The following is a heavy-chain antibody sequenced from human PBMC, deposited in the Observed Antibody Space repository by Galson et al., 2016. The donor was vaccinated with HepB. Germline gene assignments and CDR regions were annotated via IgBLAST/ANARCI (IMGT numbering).Heavy chain of an antibody. CDR1: GASISSSTYY. J-gene: IGHJ4*02. CDR3: ARHPFDY. V-gene: IGHV4-39*01. Sequence: SGASISSSTYYWGWIRQPPGRGLEWIGSIYYSVNTQYNPSLKSRVTMSVDTSKNQFSLKLSSVTAADTAIYYCARHPFDYWGQGTLVTVSS. CDR2: IYYSVNT.